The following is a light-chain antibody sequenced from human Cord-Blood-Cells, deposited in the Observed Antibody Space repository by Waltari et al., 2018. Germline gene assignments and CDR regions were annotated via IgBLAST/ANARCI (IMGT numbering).Light chain of an antibody. J-gene: IGKJ1*01. CDR2: DAS. V-gene: IGKV3-11*01. CDR3: QQRSNWPPT. Sequence: EIVLTQSPATLSLSPGERATLPCRASQRVSRYLAWYQQKPGQAPRLLIYDASNRATGIPARFSGSGSGTDFTLTISSLEPEDFAVYYCQQRSNWPPTFGQGTKVEIK. CDR1: QRVSRY.